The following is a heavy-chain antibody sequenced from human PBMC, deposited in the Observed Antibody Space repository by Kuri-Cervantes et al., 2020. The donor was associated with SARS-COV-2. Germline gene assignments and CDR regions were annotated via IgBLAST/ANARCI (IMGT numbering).Heavy chain of an antibody. J-gene: IGHJ4*02. D-gene: IGHD6-19*01. CDR1: GFTFSSYG. CDR3: AKDSSSGWYGGLDY. CDR2: TRFDGGNK. Sequence: GGSLRLSCVASGFTFSSYGMHWVRQAPGKGLEWVAFTRFDGGNKYYADSVEGRFTISRDNSKNTLYLQMNSLRAEDTAVYYCAKDSSSGWYGGLDYWGQGTLVTVSS. V-gene: IGHV3-30*02.